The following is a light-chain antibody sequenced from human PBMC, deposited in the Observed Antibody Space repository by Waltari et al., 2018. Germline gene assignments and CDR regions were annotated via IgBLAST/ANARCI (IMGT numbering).Light chain of an antibody. CDR2: EVT. J-gene: IGLJ3*02. CDR1: TSDVGSYNL. V-gene: IGLV2-23*02. Sequence: QSALAQPASVSGSPGQSITISCTGSTSDVGSYNLVSWYQQHPGKAPNLIIYEVTKMASGISDRFSGSKSGNTASLTISGLQAGDEGDYYCCSYAGISTWVFGGGTKVTVL. CDR3: CSYAGISTWV.